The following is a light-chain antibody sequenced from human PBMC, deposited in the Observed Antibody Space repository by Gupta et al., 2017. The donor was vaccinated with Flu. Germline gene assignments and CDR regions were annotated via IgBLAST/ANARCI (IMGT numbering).Light chain of an antibody. V-gene: IGKV3-20*01. Sequence: EIVLTQSPGTLSLSPGERATLSCRASQSVASYLVWYQQKTVQAPRLLIYGASRRATGIPDRFSGSGSGTDFSLTSSRRETEDSAVYYGQHDSTSNTFGQWTRLEIK. J-gene: IGKJ2*01. CDR2: GAS. CDR3: QHDSTSNT. CDR1: QSVASY.